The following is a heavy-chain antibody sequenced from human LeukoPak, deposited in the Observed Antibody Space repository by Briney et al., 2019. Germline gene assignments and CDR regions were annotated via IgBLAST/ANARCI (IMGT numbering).Heavy chain of an antibody. D-gene: IGHD4-17*01. CDR2: ISAYNGNT. J-gene: IGHJ6*04. V-gene: IGHV1-18*04. Sequence: GASVTVSCKASGYTLTCYGISWVRQAPGQGIEWMGWISAYNGNTNYAQKLQGRVTMTTDTSTSTAYMELRSLRSDDTAVYYCARDDDGDEDYYYFGMDVWGKGTAVTVSS. CDR3: ARDDDGDEDYYYFGMDV. CDR1: GYTLTCYG.